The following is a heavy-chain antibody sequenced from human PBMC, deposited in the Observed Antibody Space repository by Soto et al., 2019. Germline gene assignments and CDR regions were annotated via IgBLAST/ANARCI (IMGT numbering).Heavy chain of an antibody. V-gene: IGHV1-18*01. CDR2: ISTTNGRT. D-gene: IGHD6-19*01. Sequence: QVQLVQSGAEVKKPGASVKVSCKATGYTFTTYGISWMRHAPGQGLEWMGWISTTNGRTRYAQKFQGRVTMTTDTSTTTAYMDLRSLRSDDTAVYYCARVTGRSGWYDFGNWFDPWGQGTLVIVSS. CDR3: ARVTGRSGWYDFGNWFDP. CDR1: GYTFTTYG. J-gene: IGHJ5*01.